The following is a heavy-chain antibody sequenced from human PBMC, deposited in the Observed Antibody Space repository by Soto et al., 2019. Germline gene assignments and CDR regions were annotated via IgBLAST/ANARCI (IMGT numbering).Heavy chain of an antibody. Sequence: QVQLQESGPGLVKPSETLSLTCTVSGDSVSSSYYYWGWIRQPPGKVLEWMGSIFYSGSTYYNPYLTSCVTISAATSNHQFPLKLSSATAADTAVYYCARRGSSLQLYLSGMDVWGPGRTVTVSS. CDR3: ARRGSSLQLYLSGMDV. V-gene: IGHV4-39*01. D-gene: IGHD6-13*01. CDR2: IFYSGST. CDR1: GDSVSSSYYY. J-gene: IGHJ6*02.